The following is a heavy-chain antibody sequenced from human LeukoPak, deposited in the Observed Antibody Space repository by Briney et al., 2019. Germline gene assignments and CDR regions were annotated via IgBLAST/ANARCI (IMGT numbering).Heavy chain of an antibody. D-gene: IGHD4-11*01. V-gene: IGHV5-51*01. CDR2: IYPGDSDT. CDR1: GYSFSNYW. Sequence: GESLKISCKASGYSFSNYWIGWVRQMPGKGLEWMGIIYPGDSDTRYSPSFQGQVTISADKSITTGYLQWSSLKASETAIYYCARAPTSVSNPYYFDYWGQGALVTVSS. J-gene: IGHJ4*02. CDR3: ARAPTSVSNPYYFDY.